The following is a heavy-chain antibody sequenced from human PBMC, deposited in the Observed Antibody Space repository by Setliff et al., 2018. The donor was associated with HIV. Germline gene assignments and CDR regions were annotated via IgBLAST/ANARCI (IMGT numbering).Heavy chain of an antibody. CDR2: IYHTGKT. D-gene: IGHD1-26*01. V-gene: IGHV4-31*03. CDR3: AKEGNSVDNWLDP. J-gene: IGHJ5*02. CDR1: GDPIFIGGYY. Sequence: TLPLTCTVSGDPIFIGGYYWSWIRQHPGGGLEWIGYIYHTGKTYYNPSLQGRIIMSLDMSQNQFSLKLSSVTAADTAVYYCAKEGNSVDNWLDPWGPGTLVTVSS.